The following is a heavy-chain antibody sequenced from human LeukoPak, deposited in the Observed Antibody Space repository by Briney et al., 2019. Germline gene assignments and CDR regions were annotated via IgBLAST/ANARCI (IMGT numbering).Heavy chain of an antibody. CDR1: GFTFSSYG. D-gene: IGHD1-26*01. J-gene: IGHJ4*02. CDR3: AKDGNSGSYYPSADFDY. CDR2: IRYDGSNK. Sequence: GGSLRLSCAASGFTFSSYGMHWVRQAPGKGLEWVAFIRYDGSNKYYADSVKGRFTISRDNTKNTLYLQMNSLRAEDTAVYYCAKDGNSGSYYPSADFDYWGQGTLVTVSS. V-gene: IGHV3-30*02.